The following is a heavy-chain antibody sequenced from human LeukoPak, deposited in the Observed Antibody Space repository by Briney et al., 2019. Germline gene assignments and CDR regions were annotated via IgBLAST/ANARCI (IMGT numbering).Heavy chain of an antibody. CDR1: GGSISSYY. V-gene: IGHV4-59*01. Sequence: PSETLSLTCTVSGGSISSYYWSWIRQPPGKGLEWIGYIYYSGSTNYNPSLKSRVTISVDTSKNQFSLKLGSVTAADTAVYYCARQVDNWFDPWGQGTLVTVSS. D-gene: IGHD1-26*01. J-gene: IGHJ5*02. CDR2: IYYSGST. CDR3: ARQVDNWFDP.